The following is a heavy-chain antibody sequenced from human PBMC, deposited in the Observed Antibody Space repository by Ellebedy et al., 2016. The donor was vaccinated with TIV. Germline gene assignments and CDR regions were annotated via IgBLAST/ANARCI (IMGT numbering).Heavy chain of an antibody. D-gene: IGHD1-26*01. CDR1: GFDVRGDY. V-gene: IGHV3-66*01. CDR2: IYSGGST. Sequence: GESLKISCAASGFDVRGDYVNWVRQVPGKGLEWVSVIYSGGSTYYADSVKGRFIVSGGNSKNTVYLQLNYLRVEDTAVYYCARIVGDQDSWGQGTLVRVST. CDR3: ARIVGDQDS. J-gene: IGHJ4*02.